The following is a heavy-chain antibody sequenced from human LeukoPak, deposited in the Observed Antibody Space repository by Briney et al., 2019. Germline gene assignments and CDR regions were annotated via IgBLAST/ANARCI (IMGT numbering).Heavy chain of an antibody. J-gene: IGHJ4*02. CDR2: IIPIFGTA. V-gene: IGHV1-69*13. CDR3: ARDSDTYYYDSSGYSSCY. CDR1: GGTFSSYA. Sequence: SVKVSCKASGGTFSSYAISWVRQAPGQGLEWMGGIIPIFGTANYAQKFQGRVTITADESTSTAYMELSSLRSEDTAVYYCARDSDTYYYDSSGYSSCYWGQGTLVTVSS. D-gene: IGHD3-22*01.